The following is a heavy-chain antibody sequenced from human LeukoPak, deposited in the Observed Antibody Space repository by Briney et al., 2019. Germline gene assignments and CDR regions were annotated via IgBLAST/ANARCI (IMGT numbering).Heavy chain of an antibody. J-gene: IGHJ4*02. CDR3: AKDPRPHYDFWSGYYRYFDY. CDR2: IRYDGSNK. D-gene: IGHD3-3*01. CDR1: GFTFSSYG. Sequence: PGGSLRLSCAASGFTFSSYGMHWVRQAPGKGLEWVAFIRYDGSNKYYADSVKGRFTISRDNSKNTLYLQMDSLRAEDTAVYYCAKDPRPHYDFWSGYYRYFDYWGQGTLVTVSS. V-gene: IGHV3-30*02.